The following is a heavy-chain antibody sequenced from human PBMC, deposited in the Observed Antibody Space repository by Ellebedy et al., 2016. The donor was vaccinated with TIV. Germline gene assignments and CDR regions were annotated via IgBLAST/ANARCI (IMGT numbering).Heavy chain of an antibody. J-gene: IGHJ1*01. D-gene: IGHD5-12*01. V-gene: IGHV3-73*01. CDR2: IRSKVNSYAP. CDR3: TRLLDDTPFTYSGFSEH. Sequence: PGGSLRLSCAASGFTFSGSAMHWVRQASGKGLEWVGRIRSKVNSYAPVYAASVKGRFTISRDDSRDTAYLQMNRLTTEDTAVYYCTRLLDDTPFTYSGFSEHWGQGTLVTVSS. CDR1: GFTFSGSA.